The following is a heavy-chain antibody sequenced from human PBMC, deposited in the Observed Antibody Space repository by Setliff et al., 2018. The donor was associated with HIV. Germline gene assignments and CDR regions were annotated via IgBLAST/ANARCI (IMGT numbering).Heavy chain of an antibody. V-gene: IGHV4-31*03. Sequence: SETLSLTCTVSGGSISSGVYYWRWIRHHPGKGLEWIGYIHYSGSIYYNPSLKSRVTISVDTSKNPFSLKLSSVIAADTAVYYCARVCPPVRYNFWSGYYPKAGYFDYWGQGALVTVSS. J-gene: IGHJ4*02. CDR1: GGSISSGVYY. D-gene: IGHD3-3*01. CDR3: ARVCPPVRYNFWSGYYPKAGYFDY. CDR2: IHYSGSI.